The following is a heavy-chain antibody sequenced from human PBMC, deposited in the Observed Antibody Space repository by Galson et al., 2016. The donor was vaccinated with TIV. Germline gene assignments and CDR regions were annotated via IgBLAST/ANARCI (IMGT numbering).Heavy chain of an antibody. CDR2: IIAIFGTT. D-gene: IGHD3-10*01. CDR3: AKNVDYYGSGAFDS. CDR1: GGTFRNYA. V-gene: IGHV1-69*13. Sequence: SVKVSCKASGGTFRNYAISWVRQAPGQGLEWMGKIIAIFGTTNYAQKFQGRVTITADESTSTDCMELRSLRSEDTAVYYCAKNVDYYGSGAFDSWGQGTLVTVSS. J-gene: IGHJ4*02.